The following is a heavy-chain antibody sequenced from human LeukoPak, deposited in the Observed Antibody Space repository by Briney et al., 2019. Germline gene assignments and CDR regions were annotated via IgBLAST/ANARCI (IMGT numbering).Heavy chain of an antibody. CDR2: ISASGGST. CDR3: AKVPDGSPRGYWYFDL. Sequence: TLRLSCEASGFAFSGQAMSWVRQAPEKRQEWVPTISASGGSTYYADAVKGRFSISRDNSKNTLYVQMHNLRAQDTAVYYCAKVPDGSPRGYWYFDLWGRGTLVTVSS. V-gene: IGHV3-23*01. CDR1: GFAFSGQA. J-gene: IGHJ2*01. D-gene: IGHD5-24*01.